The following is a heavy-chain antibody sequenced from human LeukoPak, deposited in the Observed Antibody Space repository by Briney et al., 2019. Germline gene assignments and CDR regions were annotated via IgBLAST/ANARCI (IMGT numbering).Heavy chain of an antibody. D-gene: IGHD1-14*01. CDR2: IFYDGDSK. CDR1: GFSFSNYA. CDR3: ARDPRGPTGNDHNGRDSFDF. V-gene: IGHV3-30-3*01. Sequence: AGGSLRLSCAGSGFSFSNYAMHWIRQAPGKGLEWVGVIFYDGDSKHYADSVKGRFTISRDNSQSTLYLQMSSLRGEDTAVYYCARDPRGPTGNDHNGRDSFDFWGQGALVTVSS. J-gene: IGHJ4*02.